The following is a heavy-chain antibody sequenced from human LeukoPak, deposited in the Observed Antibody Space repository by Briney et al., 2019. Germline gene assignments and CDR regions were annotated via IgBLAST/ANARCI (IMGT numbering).Heavy chain of an antibody. CDR2: IYYTGST. D-gene: IGHD5-12*01. V-gene: IGHV4-59*08. CDR3: AKVYSGYAWGAFDI. CDR1: GGSISSYY. Sequence: PSETLSLTCTVSGGSISSYYWTWIRQPPGKGLEWIGYIYYTGSTNYNPSLGSRVTTSVDTSKNQVSLKLSSVTAADTAVYYCAKVYSGYAWGAFDIWGQGTMVTVSS. J-gene: IGHJ3*02.